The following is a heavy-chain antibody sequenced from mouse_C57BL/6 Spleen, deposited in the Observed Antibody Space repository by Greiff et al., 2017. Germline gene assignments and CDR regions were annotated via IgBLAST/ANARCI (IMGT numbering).Heavy chain of an antibody. CDR2: IYPGDGDT. CDR1: GYAFSSSW. CDR3: AREGTAQGPFAY. J-gene: IGHJ3*01. D-gene: IGHD3-2*02. V-gene: IGHV1-82*01. Sequence: QVQLQQSGPELVKPGASVKISCKASGYAFSSSWMNWVKQRPGKGLEWIGRIYPGDGDTNYNGKFKGKATLTADKSSSTAYMQLSSLTSEDSAVYCCAREGTAQGPFAYWGQGTLGTVSA.